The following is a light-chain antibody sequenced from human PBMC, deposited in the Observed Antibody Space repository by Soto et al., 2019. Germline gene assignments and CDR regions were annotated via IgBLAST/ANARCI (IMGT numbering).Light chain of an antibody. J-gene: IGKJ4*01. V-gene: IGKV3-11*01. CDR3: KQHANCLFLP. CDR2: HAS. Sequence: EIVLTQSPATLSLSPGERATLSCRASQSVSSSLAWYQQTPGQAPRLLVYHASTRATGVPARFSGSGSGTNSTLPITPLDPEDFAFYSGKQHANCLFLPFGGGTRVNIK. CDR1: QSVSSS.